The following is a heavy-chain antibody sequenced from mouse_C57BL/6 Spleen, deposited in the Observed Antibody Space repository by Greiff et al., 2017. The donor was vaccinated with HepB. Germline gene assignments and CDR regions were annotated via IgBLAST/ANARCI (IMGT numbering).Heavy chain of an antibody. CDR3: ARPHNYYGSSYGFAY. Sequence: VQLKESGGGLVKPGGSLKLSCAASGFTFSDYGMHWVRQAPEKGLEWVAYISSGSSTIYYADTVKGRFTISRDNAKNTLFLQMTSLRSEDTAMYYCARPHNYYGSSYGFAYWGQGTLVTVSA. CDR2: ISSGSSTI. J-gene: IGHJ3*01. D-gene: IGHD1-1*01. CDR1: GFTFSDYG. V-gene: IGHV5-17*01.